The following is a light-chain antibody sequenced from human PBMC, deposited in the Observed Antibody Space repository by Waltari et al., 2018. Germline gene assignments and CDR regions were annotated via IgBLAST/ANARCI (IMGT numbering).Light chain of an antibody. CDR2: EVS. J-gene: IGLJ1*01. V-gene: IGLV2-23*02. CDR1: SSDVGSDNL. Sequence: QSALTQPASVSGSPGQSITISCTGTSSDVGSDNLVSWYQQFPGKAPKLMIVEVSKRPSGVANRFSGSKSGNTASLTISGLQTEAEADYYCCSYAGTLTPCVFGTGTSVTV. CDR3: CSYAGTLTPCV.